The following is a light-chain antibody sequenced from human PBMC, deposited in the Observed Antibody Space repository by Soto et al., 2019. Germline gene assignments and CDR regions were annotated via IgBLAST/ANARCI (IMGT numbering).Light chain of an antibody. V-gene: IGKV3-20*01. Sequence: EIVLTQSPGTLSLSPGERATLSCRASQSVGSNYLAWYQQKPGQAPRLLIYGASRRATGIPDRFSGSGSGTDFTLTISRLEPEDFAVYFCQQYSDLPMTFGQGTRLEIK. CDR2: GAS. CDR3: QQYSDLPMT. CDR1: QSVGSNY. J-gene: IGKJ5*01.